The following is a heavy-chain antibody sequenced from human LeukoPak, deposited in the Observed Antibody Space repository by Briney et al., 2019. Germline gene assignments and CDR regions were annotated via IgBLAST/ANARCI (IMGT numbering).Heavy chain of an antibody. V-gene: IGHV3-23*01. CDR2: SSGSGDRR. D-gene: IGHD2/OR15-2a*01. CDR3: AREGPRGNSQFDY. J-gene: IGHJ4*02. CDR1: GINFNTYV. Sequence: GGSLRLSCVDSGINFNTYVMNWVRQAPGKGLEWVASSSGSGDRRYYADSVKGRLTISRDNSKNTLYLQMNSLRAEDTAVYYCAREGPRGNSQFDYWGQGTLVTVSS.